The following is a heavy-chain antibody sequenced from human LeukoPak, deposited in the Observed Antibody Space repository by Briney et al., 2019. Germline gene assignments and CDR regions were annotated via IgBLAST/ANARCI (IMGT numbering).Heavy chain of an antibody. CDR3: AHKYRRYFDWNYDY. J-gene: IGHJ4*02. V-gene: IGHV2-5*02. Sequence: SGPTLLKPTQTLTLTCTFSGFSLSTSGVGVGWIRQPPGKALEWLALIYWDDDKRYSPSLKSRLTITKDTSKNQVVLTMTNMDPVDTATYYCAHKYRRYFDWNYDYWGQGTLVTVSS. CDR2: IYWDDDK. D-gene: IGHD3-9*01. CDR1: GFSLSTSGVG.